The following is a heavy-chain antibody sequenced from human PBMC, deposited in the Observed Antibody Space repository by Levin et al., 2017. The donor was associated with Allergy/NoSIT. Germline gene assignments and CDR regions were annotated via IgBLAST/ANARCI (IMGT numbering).Heavy chain of an antibody. J-gene: IGHJ4*02. Sequence: PGESLKISCEVSGLGFSAYWMSWVRQAPGKGLEWVASIKQFGKEEYYAESVRGRFTISRDDNIKSFFLQMNTLRVEDTAVYFCARSYEFDWVLYGGTYFDRWGQGTLVTVSS. V-gene: IGHV3-7*01. D-gene: IGHD3-9*01. CDR3: ARSYEFDWVLYGGTYFDR. CDR1: GLGFSAYW. CDR2: IKQFGKEE.